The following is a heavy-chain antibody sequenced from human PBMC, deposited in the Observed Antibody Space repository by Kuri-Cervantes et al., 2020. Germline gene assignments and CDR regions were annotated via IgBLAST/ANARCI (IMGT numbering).Heavy chain of an antibody. J-gene: IGHJ6*02. D-gene: IGHD6-13*01. Sequence: SVKVSCKASGGTFSSYAISWVRQAPGQGLEWMGGIIPIFGTANYAQKFQGRVTMTRDTSTSTVYMELSSLRSEDTAVYYCARDRRSPSIAAAGTMGYYYYGMDVWGQGTTVTVSS. CDR1: GGTFSSYA. V-gene: IGHV1-69*05. CDR3: ARDRRSPSIAAAGTMGYYYYGMDV. CDR2: IIPIFGTA.